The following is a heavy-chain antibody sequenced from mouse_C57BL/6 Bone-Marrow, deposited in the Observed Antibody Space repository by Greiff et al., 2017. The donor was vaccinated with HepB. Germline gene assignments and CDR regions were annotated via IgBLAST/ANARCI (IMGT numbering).Heavy chain of an antibody. J-gene: IGHJ1*03. CDR3: AKSTVVEGYFDV. V-gene: IGHV5-17*01. Sequence: VQLKESGGGLVKPGGSLKLSCAASGFTFSDYGMHWVRQAPEKGLEWVAYISSGSSTIYYADTVKGRFTISRDNAKNTLFLQMTSLRSEDTAMYYCAKSTVVEGYFDVWGTGTTVTGSS. D-gene: IGHD1-1*01. CDR2: ISSGSSTI. CDR1: GFTFSDYG.